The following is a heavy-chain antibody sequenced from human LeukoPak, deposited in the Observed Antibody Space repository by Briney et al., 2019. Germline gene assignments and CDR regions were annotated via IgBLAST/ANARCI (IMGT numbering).Heavy chain of an antibody. CDR2: IKQDGSEK. CDR3: ARVIVGATGYYYYYMDV. Sequence: GGSLRLSCAASGFTFSSYWMSWVRQAPGKGLEWVANIKQDGSEKYYVDSVKGRFTISRDNAKNSLYLQMNSLRAEDTAVYYCARVIVGATGYYYYYMDVWGKGTTVTVSS. D-gene: IGHD1-26*01. V-gene: IGHV3-7*01. J-gene: IGHJ6*03. CDR1: GFTFSSYW.